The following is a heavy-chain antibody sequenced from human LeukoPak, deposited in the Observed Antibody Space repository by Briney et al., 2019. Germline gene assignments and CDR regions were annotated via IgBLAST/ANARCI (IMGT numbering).Heavy chain of an antibody. CDR3: ARECSSSSGRAFDI. J-gene: IGHJ3*02. CDR2: ISSSSSTI. Sequence: GGSLRLSCAASGFTLSTYTMNWVRQAPGKGLQWFSYISSSSSTIYYADSVKGRFTISRDNAKNSLYLQMNSLRDEDTAVYYCARECSSSSGRAFDIWGQGTMVTVSS. CDR1: GFTLSTYT. V-gene: IGHV3-48*02. D-gene: IGHD6-6*01.